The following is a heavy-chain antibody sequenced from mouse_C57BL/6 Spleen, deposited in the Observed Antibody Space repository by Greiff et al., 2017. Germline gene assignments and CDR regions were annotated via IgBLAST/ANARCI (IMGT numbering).Heavy chain of an antibody. J-gene: IGHJ3*01. CDR1: GYTFTSYW. V-gene: IGHV1-69*01. CDR3: GRFPFAY. CDR2: IAPSDSYT. Sequence: QVQLQQPGAELVMPGASVKLSCKASGYTFTSYWMHWVKQRPGQGLEWIGEIAPSDSYTNYNQKFKGKSTLTVNKSSSTSYMQLSSLTSEDSAVYYCGRFPFAYGGQGTLVTVSA.